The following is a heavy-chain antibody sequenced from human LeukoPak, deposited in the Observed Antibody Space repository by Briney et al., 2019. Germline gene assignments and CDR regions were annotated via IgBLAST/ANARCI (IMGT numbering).Heavy chain of an antibody. CDR1: GYTFTSYD. V-gene: IGHV1-8*03. D-gene: IGHD3-10*01. CDR3: AREPTGGYYYYMDV. Sequence: ASVKVSCKASGYTFTSYDINWVRQATGQGLEWMGWMNPNSGNTGYAQKFQGRVTITRNTSISTAYMELSSLRSEDTAVYYCAREPTGGYYYYMDVWGKGTTVTVPS. J-gene: IGHJ6*03. CDR2: MNPNSGNT.